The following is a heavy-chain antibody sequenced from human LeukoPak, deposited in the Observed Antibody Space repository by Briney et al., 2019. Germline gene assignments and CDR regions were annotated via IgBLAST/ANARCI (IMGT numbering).Heavy chain of an antibody. CDR1: GFAFNSYT. D-gene: IGHD4-11*01. CDR3: ARVAQGATTENYFYSYMDV. J-gene: IGHJ6*03. CDR2: ITSRSSHI. V-gene: IGHV3-21*01. Sequence: PGGSLRLSCEASGFAFNSYTITWVRQAPGKGLESVSSITSRSSHIYIADSVKGRFTISRDNAKNSLFLQMRSLRVEDTAVYYCARVAQGATTENYFYSYMDVWGKGTTVTVSS.